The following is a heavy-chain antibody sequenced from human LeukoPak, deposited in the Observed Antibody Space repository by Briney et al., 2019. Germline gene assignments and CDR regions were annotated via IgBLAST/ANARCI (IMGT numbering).Heavy chain of an antibody. CDR3: ARHLLRPLGPVDPLYDSSGCIKH. Sequence: PSETLSLTCTVSGGSISSYYWSWIRQPPGKGLEWIGYIYYSGSTNYNPSLKSRVTISVDTSKNQFSLKLSSVTAADTAVYYCARHLLRPLGPVDPLYDSSGCIKHWGQAPWSPSPQ. J-gene: IGHJ1*01. CDR2: IYYSGST. V-gene: IGHV4-59*08. D-gene: IGHD6-19*01. CDR1: GGSISSYY.